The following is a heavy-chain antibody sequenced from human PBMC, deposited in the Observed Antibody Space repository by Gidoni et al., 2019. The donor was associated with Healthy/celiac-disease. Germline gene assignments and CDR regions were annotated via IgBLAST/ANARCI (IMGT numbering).Heavy chain of an antibody. CDR1: GFTFSDYY. D-gene: IGHD6-19*01. V-gene: IGHV3-11*06. CDR3: ARLYSSGWYGPILPDY. J-gene: IGHJ4*02. CDR2: ISSSSSYT. Sequence: QVQLVESGGGLVKPGGSLRLSCAASGFTFSDYYMSWIRQAPGKGLEWVSYISSSSSYTNYADSVKGRFTISRDNAKNSLYLQMNSLRAEDTAVYYCARLYSSGWYGPILPDYWGQGTLVTVSS.